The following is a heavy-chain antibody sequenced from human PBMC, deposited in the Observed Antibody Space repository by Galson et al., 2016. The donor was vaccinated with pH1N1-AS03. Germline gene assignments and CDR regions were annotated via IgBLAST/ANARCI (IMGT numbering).Heavy chain of an antibody. CDR2: IYTSGVT. Sequence: LSLTCTVSGDSFSSNIYYWNWLRQPAGKGLEWIGRIYTSGVTHYHPSLESRATISIDTAKKQFSLELTSVTAADTAMYHCVRGDPAVADFVYWGQGTLVTVSS. CDR3: VRGDPAVADFVY. V-gene: IGHV4-61*02. CDR1: GDSFSSNIYY. D-gene: IGHD6-19*01. J-gene: IGHJ4*02.